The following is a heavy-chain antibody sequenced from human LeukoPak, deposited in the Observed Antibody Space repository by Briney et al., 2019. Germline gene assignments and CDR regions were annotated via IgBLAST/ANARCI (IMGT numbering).Heavy chain of an antibody. CDR3: ARNIWFGESADAFDI. D-gene: IGHD3-10*01. CDR2: INPNSGRT. Sequence: SSVKLSCKASGYTFTGYYMHWVRQAPGQGLEWMGWINPNSGRTNYAQKFQGRVTMTRDKSIRTAYMELSRLTSDDTAVYYCARNIWFGESADAFDIWGQGTMVTVSS. V-gene: IGHV1-2*02. J-gene: IGHJ3*02. CDR1: GYTFTGYY.